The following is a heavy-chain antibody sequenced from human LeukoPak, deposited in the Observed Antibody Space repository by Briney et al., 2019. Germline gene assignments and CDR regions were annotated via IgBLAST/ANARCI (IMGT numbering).Heavy chain of an antibody. D-gene: IGHD3-22*01. CDR2: INHSGST. V-gene: IGHV4-34*01. CDR3: ARVGYYDSSGYLSGRYYYYYMDV. J-gene: IGHJ6*03. Sequence: SETLSLTCAVYGGSFSGYYWSWIRQPPGKGLEWIGEINHSGSTNYNPSLKSRVTISVDTSKNQFSLKLSSVTAADTAVYYCARVGYYDSSGYLSGRYYYYYMDVWGKGTTVTVSS. CDR1: GGSFSGYY.